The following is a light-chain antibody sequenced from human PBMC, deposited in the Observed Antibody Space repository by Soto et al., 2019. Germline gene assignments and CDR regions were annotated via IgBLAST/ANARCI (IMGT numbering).Light chain of an antibody. V-gene: IGKV1-39*01. CDR1: QTFNNY. CDR3: QQSYTSQQT. J-gene: IGKJ2*01. CDR2: AAT. Sequence: DIQMPQSPSSLSASVGDTVSITCRAGQTFNNYLNWYQHKPGKVPKLLIYAATALQSGVPSRFSASASGTDFTLTIINVQPEDCATYYCQQSYTSQQTFGQGTKVDI.